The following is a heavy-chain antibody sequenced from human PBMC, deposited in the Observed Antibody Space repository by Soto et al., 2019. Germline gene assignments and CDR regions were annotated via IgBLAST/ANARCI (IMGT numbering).Heavy chain of an antibody. D-gene: IGHD3-10*01. CDR1: GGTFSSYT. CDR3: ARHPWFGDYCFDC. CDR2: IIPILGIA. J-gene: IGHJ4*02. Sequence: QVQLVQSGAEVKKPGSSVKVSCKASGGTFSSYTISWVRQAPGQGLEWMGRIIPILGIANYAQKFQGRVTITADKSTSTAYMELSSLRSEDTAVYYCARHPWFGDYCFDCWGQGTLVTVSS. V-gene: IGHV1-69*02.